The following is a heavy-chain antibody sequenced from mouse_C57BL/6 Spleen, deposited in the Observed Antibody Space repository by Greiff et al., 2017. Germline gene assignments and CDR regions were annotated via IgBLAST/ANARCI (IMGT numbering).Heavy chain of an antibody. CDR3: ARQAGTRYWYFDV. D-gene: IGHD4-1*01. V-gene: IGHV5-17*01. J-gene: IGHJ1*03. CDR1: GFTFSDYG. Sequence: EVQGVESGGGLVKPGGSLKLSCAASGFTFSDYGMHWVRQAPEKGLEWVAYISSGSSTIYYADTVKGRFTISRDNAKNTLFLQMTSLRSEDTAMYYCARQAGTRYWYFDVWGTGTTVTVSS. CDR2: ISSGSSTI.